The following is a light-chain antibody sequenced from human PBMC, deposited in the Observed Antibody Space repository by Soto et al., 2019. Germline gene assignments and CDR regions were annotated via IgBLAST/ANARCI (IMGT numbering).Light chain of an antibody. CDR2: DAS. Sequence: MLKQPPGTFSFSPGDRTTFSFWASQSVSSYVAWYQQKPGQAPRLLIYDASNRATGIPARFSGSGSGTDFTLTISSLQPEDFAVYCCQQRRIWLTFGGGTKVDI. V-gene: IGKV3-11*01. CDR1: QSVSSY. CDR3: QQRRIWLT. J-gene: IGKJ4*01.